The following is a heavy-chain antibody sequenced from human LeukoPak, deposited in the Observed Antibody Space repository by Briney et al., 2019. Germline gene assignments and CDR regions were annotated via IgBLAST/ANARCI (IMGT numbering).Heavy chain of an antibody. CDR3: ARDNSLDAFDI. J-gene: IGHJ3*02. D-gene: IGHD2/OR15-2a*01. Sequence: PSETLSLTCAVYGGSFSGYYWSWIRQPPGKGLEWIGEINHSGSTNYNPSLKSRVTISVDTSKNQFSLKLSSVTAADTAVYYCARDNSLDAFDIWGQGTMVTVSS. CDR1: GGSFSGYY. V-gene: IGHV4-34*01. CDR2: INHSGST.